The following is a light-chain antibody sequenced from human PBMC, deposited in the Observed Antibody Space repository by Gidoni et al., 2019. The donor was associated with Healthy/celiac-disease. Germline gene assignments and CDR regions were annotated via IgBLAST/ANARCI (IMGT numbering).Light chain of an antibody. CDR1: QSISSY. V-gene: IGKV1-39*01. J-gene: IGKJ2*01. CDR3: QQSYSTPYT. CDR2: AAS. Sequence: DIQMTQSPSSLSASVGDRVTITCRASQSISSYLNWYQQKPGKAPKLLIYAASSLQSGVPSRFSVSGSVTDFTLTISSLQPEDFSTYYCQQSYSTPYTFGQXTKLEIK.